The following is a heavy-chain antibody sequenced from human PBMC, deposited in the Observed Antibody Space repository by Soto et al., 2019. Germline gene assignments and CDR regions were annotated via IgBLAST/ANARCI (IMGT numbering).Heavy chain of an antibody. CDR1: GFSFTTYA. Sequence: GSLRLSCAASGFSFTTYAMHWVRQAPGKGLEWVAVISDDGSIKYYADSVKGRFTISRDNSKNAFYLQMNSLRGDDTALYYCARAIETAMDPCDYWGQGALVTVSS. V-gene: IGHV3-30-3*01. CDR2: ISDDGSIK. D-gene: IGHD5-18*01. CDR3: ARAIETAMDPCDY. J-gene: IGHJ4*02.